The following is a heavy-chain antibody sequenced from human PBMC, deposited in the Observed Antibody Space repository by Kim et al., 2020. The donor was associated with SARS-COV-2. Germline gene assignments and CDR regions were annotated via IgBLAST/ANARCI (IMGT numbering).Heavy chain of an antibody. V-gene: IGHV6-1*01. Sequence: SQTLSLTCAISGDSVSSNSAAWNWIRQSPSRGLEWLGRTYYRSKWYNDYAVSVKSRITINPDTSKNQFSLQLNSVTPEDTAVYYCARGGAYDFWSGYYTPFDYWGQGTLVTVSS. J-gene: IGHJ4*02. D-gene: IGHD3-3*01. CDR3: ARGGAYDFWSGYYTPFDY. CDR2: TYYRSKWYN. CDR1: GDSVSSNSAA.